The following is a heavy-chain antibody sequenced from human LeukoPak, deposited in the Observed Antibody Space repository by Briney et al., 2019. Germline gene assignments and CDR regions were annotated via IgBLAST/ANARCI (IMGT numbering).Heavy chain of an antibody. D-gene: IGHD2-2*02. CDR2: INPNSGGT. CDR3: ARAGYCSSTSCYSWFDP. CDR1: GYTFTGYY. Sequence: ASVKVSCKASGYTFTGYYMHRVRQAPGQGLEWMGWINPNSGGTNYAQKFQGRVTVTRDTSISTAYMELSRLRSDDTAVYYCARAGYCSSTSCYSWFDPWGQGTLVTVSS. J-gene: IGHJ5*02. V-gene: IGHV1-2*02.